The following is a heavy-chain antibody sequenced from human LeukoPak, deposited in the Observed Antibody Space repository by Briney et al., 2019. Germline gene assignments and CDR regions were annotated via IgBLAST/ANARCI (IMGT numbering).Heavy chain of an antibody. Sequence: GGSLRLSCAASGFTFSSYAMHWVRQAPGKGLEWVAVISYDGSNKYYADSVKGRFTISRDNSKNTLYLQMNSLRAKDTAVYYCARGWEWELPNYGMDVWGQGTTVTVSS. CDR1: GFTFSSYA. CDR2: ISYDGSNK. CDR3: ARGWEWELPNYGMDV. D-gene: IGHD1-26*01. J-gene: IGHJ6*02. V-gene: IGHV3-30*04.